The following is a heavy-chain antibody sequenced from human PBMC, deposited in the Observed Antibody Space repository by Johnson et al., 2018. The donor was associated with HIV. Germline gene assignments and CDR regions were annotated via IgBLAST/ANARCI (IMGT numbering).Heavy chain of an antibody. J-gene: IGHJ3*02. V-gene: IGHV3-20*04. CDR2: INWNGGST. D-gene: IGHD3-22*01. Sequence: VQLVESGGGVVRPGGSLRLSCAASGFIFDDYGMSWVRQAPGKGLEWVSGINWNGGSTGYADSVKGRFTISRDNAKKSLYLQMNSLRAEDTALYFCTRDQDYSDSSGYYRGVRAFDIWGQGTMVTISS. CDR3: TRDQDYSDSSGYYRGVRAFDI. CDR1: GFIFDDYG.